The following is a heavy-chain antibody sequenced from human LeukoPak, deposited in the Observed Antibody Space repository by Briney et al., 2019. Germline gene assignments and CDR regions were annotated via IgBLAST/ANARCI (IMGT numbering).Heavy chain of an antibody. CDR1: GGSFSGYY. D-gene: IGHD6-6*01. V-gene: IGHV4-34*01. Sequence: SETLSLTCAVYGGSFSGYYWSWIRQPPGKGLEWIGEINHSGSTNYNPSLKSRVTISVDTSKNQFSLKLSSVTAADTALYYCARLPTADSSSPSAYWGQGTLVTVSS. CDR2: INHSGST. CDR3: ARLPTADSSSPSAY. J-gene: IGHJ4*02.